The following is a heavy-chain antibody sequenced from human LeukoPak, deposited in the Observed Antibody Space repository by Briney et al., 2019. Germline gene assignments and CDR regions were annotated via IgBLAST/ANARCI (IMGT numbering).Heavy chain of an antibody. V-gene: IGHV1-2*02. CDR2: INPSSGTT. CDR1: GYAFTGYY. J-gene: IGHJ4*02. Sequence: ASVKVSCKTSGYAFTGYYIHWIRQAPGQGLEWLGWINPSSGTTKYAQKFQGRVTMTRDTSINTAYIDLSGLRPDDTAVYYCSRGARLRLEELSTPPFEHWGQGALVPVSS. CDR3: SRGARLRLEELSTPPFEH. D-gene: IGHD3-16*02.